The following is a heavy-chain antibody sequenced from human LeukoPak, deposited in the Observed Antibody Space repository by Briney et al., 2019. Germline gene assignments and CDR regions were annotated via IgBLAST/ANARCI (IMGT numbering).Heavy chain of an antibody. D-gene: IGHD6-19*01. CDR2: IYYSGST. J-gene: IGHJ1*01. CDR1: GCSFSSSCYY. Sequence: SETLSLTCTVSGCSFSSSCYYWGWLRQPPGKGLEWIGSIYYSGSTYYNPSLKSRVTISVDTSKNQLSLKLSSVTAADTAVYYCARLASSGWSRAKYFQHWGQGTLVTVSS. V-gene: IGHV4-39*01. CDR3: ARLASSGWSRAKYFQH.